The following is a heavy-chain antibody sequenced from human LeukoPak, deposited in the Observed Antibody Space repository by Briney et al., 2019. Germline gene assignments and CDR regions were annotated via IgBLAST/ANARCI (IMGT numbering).Heavy chain of an antibody. J-gene: IGHJ4*02. CDR3: ARDARPNYYTSGSGI. D-gene: IGHD3-10*01. Sequence: PGGSLRLSYATSGFSFSTFWMSWVRQVPGKGLEWVANINQHGNEKYYVDSVKGRFTISRDNAKNSLYLQMNSLRAGDTAVYYCARDARPNYYTSGSGIWGQGTLVTVSS. CDR1: GFSFSTFW. CDR2: INQHGNEK. V-gene: IGHV3-7*01.